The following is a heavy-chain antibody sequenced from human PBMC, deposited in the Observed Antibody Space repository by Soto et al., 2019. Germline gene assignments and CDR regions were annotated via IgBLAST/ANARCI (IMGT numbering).Heavy chain of an antibody. J-gene: IGHJ5*02. D-gene: IGHD2-2*01. Sequence: SETLSLTCTVSGGSISSYYWSWIRQPPGKGLEWIGYIYYSGSTNYNPSLKSRVTISVDTSKNQFSLKLSSVTAADTAVYYCARGKYQLLWWLDPWGQGTLVTAPQ. CDR3: ARGKYQLLWWLDP. V-gene: IGHV4-59*01. CDR2: IYYSGST. CDR1: GGSISSYY.